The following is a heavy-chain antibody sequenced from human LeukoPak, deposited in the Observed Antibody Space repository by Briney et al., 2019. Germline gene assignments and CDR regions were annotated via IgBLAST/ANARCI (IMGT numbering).Heavy chain of an antibody. CDR2: ISAYNGNT. CDR3: ARDGWFGEGGPLYYYYYMDV. D-gene: IGHD3-10*01. Sequence: GASVKVSCKASGYTFTSYGISWVRQAPGQGLEWMGWISAYNGNTNYAQKLQGRVTMTTDTSTSTAYMELRSLRSDDTAVYYCARDGWFGEGGPLYYYYYMDVWGKGTTVTVSS. CDR1: GYTFTSYG. J-gene: IGHJ6*03. V-gene: IGHV1-18*01.